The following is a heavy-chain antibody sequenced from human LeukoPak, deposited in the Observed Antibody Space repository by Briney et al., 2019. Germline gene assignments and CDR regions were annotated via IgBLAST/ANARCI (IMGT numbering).Heavy chain of an antibody. J-gene: IGHJ4*02. CDR3: TTGPITGTTNYFDY. V-gene: IGHV3-15*01. D-gene: IGHD1-14*01. CDR1: GFTFSNAW. CDR2: IKSKTDGGTT. Sequence: GGSLRLSCAASGFTFSNAWMSWVRQAPGKGVEWVGRIKSKTDGGTTDYAAPVKGRFTISRDDSKNTLYLQMNSLRTEDTAVYYCTTGPITGTTNYFDYWGQGTLVTVSS.